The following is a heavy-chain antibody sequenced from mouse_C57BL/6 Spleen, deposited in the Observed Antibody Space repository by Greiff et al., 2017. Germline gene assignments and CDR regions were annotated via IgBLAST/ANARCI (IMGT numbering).Heavy chain of an antibody. CDR2: ILPGSGST. J-gene: IGHJ2*01. CDR1: GYTFTGYW. V-gene: IGHV1-9*01. CDR3: ASPIYYEHRLDY. Sequence: QVQLKESGAELMKPGASVKLSCKATGYTFTGYWIEWVKQRPGHGLEWIGEILPGSGSTHYNEKFKGKATFTAETSSNTAYMQLSSLTTEDSAIDYCASPIYYEHRLDYWGQGTTLTVSS. D-gene: IGHD2-4*01.